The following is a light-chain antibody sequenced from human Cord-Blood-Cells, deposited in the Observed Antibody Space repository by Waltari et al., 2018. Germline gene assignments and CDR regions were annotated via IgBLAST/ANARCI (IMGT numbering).Light chain of an antibody. CDR3: KQYGSSIT. V-gene: IGKV3-20*01. CDR1: QSVSSSY. Sequence: EIVLTQSPGTLSLSPGERATLSCRASQSVSSSYLAWYQQKPGQAPRLLIYGASSRATGIPDRFSGSGSGTDFTLTISSLVPEDFAVYYWKQYGSSITFGQGTRLEIK. CDR2: GAS. J-gene: IGKJ5*01.